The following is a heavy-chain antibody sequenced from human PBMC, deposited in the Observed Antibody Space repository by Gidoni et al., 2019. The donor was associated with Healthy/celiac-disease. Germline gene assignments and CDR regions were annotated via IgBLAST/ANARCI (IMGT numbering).Heavy chain of an antibody. CDR3: ARGGSSGYYYYYYGMDV. Sequence: QVQLVQSGAEVKKPGASVKVSCKASGYTFTGYYMHWVRQAPGQGLEWMGRINPNSGGTNYAQKFQGRVTMTRDTSISTAYMELSRLRSDDTAVYYCARGGSSGYYYYYYGMDVWGQGTTVTVSS. CDR1: GYTFTGYY. D-gene: IGHD6-6*01. J-gene: IGHJ6*02. V-gene: IGHV1-2*06. CDR2: INPNSGGT.